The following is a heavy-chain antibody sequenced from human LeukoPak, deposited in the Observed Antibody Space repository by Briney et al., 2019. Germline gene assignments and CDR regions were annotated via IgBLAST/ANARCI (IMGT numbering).Heavy chain of an antibody. Sequence: PGGSLRLSCAASGFTFSSYGMHWVRQAPGKGLEWVSVIYSGGSPYYADSVKGRFTISRDNSKNTLYLQMNSLRAEDTAVYYCARVVDHDYSDYYLDYWGQGTLVTVSS. CDR2: IYSGGSP. J-gene: IGHJ4*02. CDR1: GFTFSSYG. CDR3: ARVVDHDYSDYYLDY. D-gene: IGHD4-11*01. V-gene: IGHV3-NL1*01.